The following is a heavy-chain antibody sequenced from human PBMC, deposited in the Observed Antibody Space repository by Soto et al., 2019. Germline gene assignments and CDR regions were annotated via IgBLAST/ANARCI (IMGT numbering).Heavy chain of an antibody. D-gene: IGHD2-2*01. J-gene: IGHJ6*02. V-gene: IGHV1-24*01. CDR3: AGYQAYYYYYGMDV. CDR1: GYTLTELS. CDR2: FDPEDGET. Sequence: ASVKVSCKVSGYTLTELSMHWVRPAPGKGLEWMGGFDPEDGETIYAQKFQGRVTMTEDTSTDTAYMELSSLRSEDTAVYYCAGYQAYYYYYGMDVWGQGTTVTVSS.